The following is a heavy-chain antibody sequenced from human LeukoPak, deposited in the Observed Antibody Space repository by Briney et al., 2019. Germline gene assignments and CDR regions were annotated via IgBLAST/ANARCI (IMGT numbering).Heavy chain of an antibody. CDR2: IYTSGST. CDR3: ARDSLYSSSDLFDY. D-gene: IGHD6-6*01. J-gene: IGHJ4*02. V-gene: IGHV4-61*02. CDR1: GGSISSGSHY. Sequence: PSETLSLTCTVSGGSISSGSHYWSWIRQPAGKGLEWIGRIYTSGSTNYNPSLKSRVTISVDTSKNQFSLKLSSVTAADTAVYYCARDSLYSSSDLFDYWGQGTLVTVSS.